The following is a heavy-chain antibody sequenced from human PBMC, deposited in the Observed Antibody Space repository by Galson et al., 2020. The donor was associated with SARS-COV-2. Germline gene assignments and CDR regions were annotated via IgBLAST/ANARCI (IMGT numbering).Heavy chain of an antibody. Sequence: SETLSLTCTVSGGSISSSHYYWGWIRQPPGKGLEWIGSISHIGSPYYNPSLQSRLTISGDTSKSQISLKLNSVTAADTAVYYCVRDRAVAGRGNYFDYWGQGTLVTVSS. D-gene: IGHD6-19*01. CDR3: VRDRAVAGRGNYFDY. V-gene: IGHV4-39*07. J-gene: IGHJ4*02. CDR2: ISHIGSP. CDR1: GGSISSSHYY.